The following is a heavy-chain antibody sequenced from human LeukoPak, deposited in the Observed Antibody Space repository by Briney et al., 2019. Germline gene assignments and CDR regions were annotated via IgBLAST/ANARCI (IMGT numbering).Heavy chain of an antibody. Sequence: ASVKVSCKASGYSFTGYLHWARQAPGQGLEWMGRINPNRGGTDYAQTCRGRVTMTRDTSVSTAYMELSSLRSDDTAVYYCARFLSGSHDAFDIWGQGTMVTVSS. CDR3: ARFLSGSHDAFDI. V-gene: IGHV1-2*06. CDR1: GYSFTGY. CDR2: INPNRGGT. J-gene: IGHJ3*02. D-gene: IGHD1-26*01.